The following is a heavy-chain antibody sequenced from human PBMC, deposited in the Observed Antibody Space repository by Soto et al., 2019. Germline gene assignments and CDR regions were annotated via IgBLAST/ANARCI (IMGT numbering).Heavy chain of an antibody. D-gene: IGHD6-19*01. Sequence: EVQLVESGGGLVQPGESLRLSCAASGFTFSTYWMYWVRQAPGKGLVWVSRTNSDGSDTSYADSVKGRFTISRDNAKKTLYRQMNTLRAEDTAVFYSARERGCSLCDYGGQGTRATVSS. CDR1: GFTFSTYW. J-gene: IGHJ4*02. CDR2: TNSDGSDT. CDR3: ARERGCSLCDY. V-gene: IGHV3-74*01.